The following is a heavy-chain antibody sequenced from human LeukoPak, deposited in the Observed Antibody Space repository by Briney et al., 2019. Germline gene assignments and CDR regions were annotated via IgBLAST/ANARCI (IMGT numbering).Heavy chain of an antibody. V-gene: IGHV4-38-2*02. D-gene: IGHD1-26*01. CDR3: ARVVSGSYELDY. CDR2: IYHSGST. Sequence: SETLSLTCTVSGYSISSGYYWGWIRQPPGKGLEWIGSIYHSGSTYYNPSLKSRVTISVDTSKNQFSLKLSSVTAADTAVYCCARVVSGSYELDYWGQGTLVTVSS. CDR1: GYSISSGYY. J-gene: IGHJ4*02.